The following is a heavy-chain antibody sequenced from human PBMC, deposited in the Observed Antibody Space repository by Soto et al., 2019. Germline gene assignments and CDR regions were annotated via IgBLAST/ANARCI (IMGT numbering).Heavy chain of an antibody. Sequence: GAPVKVSCKASGGTFSSYAISWVRQAPGQGLEWMGGIIPIFGTANYAQKFQGRVTITADKFTSTAYMELSSLRSEDTAVYYGASPPSLLYGMDVWGQGTTVTVSS. J-gene: IGHJ6*02. V-gene: IGHV1-69*06. CDR3: ASPPSLLYGMDV. CDR2: IIPIFGTA. CDR1: GGTFSSYA.